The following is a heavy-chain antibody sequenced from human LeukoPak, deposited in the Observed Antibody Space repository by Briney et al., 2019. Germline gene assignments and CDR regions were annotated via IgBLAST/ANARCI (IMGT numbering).Heavy chain of an antibody. Sequence: GASVKVSCKASGYTFTSYGISWVRQAPGQGLEWMGWISAYNGNTNYAQKLQGRVTKTTDTSTSTAYMELRSLRSDDTAVYYCARDYTRGYSYGYDAFDIWGQGTMVTVSS. CDR3: ARDYTRGYSYGYDAFDI. D-gene: IGHD5-18*01. CDR1: GYTFTSYG. CDR2: ISAYNGNT. J-gene: IGHJ3*02. V-gene: IGHV1-18*01.